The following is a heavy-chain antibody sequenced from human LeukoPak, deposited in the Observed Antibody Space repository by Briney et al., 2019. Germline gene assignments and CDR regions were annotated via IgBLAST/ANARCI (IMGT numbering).Heavy chain of an antibody. D-gene: IGHD5-18*01. Sequence: GRSLGLSCAASELTFRSYVMHWVRQAPGKGLEWVAVISYDGGNTYYADSVKGRFTISRDNSKNTLYLQMNSLRVEDTAVYYCARVRGIQLWFDYWGQGTLVTVSS. V-gene: IGHV3-30*04. CDR3: ARVRGIQLWFDY. CDR2: ISYDGGNT. J-gene: IGHJ4*02. CDR1: ELTFRSYV.